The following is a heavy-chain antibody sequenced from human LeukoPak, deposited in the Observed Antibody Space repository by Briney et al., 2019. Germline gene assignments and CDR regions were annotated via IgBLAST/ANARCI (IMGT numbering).Heavy chain of an antibody. CDR3: ARQMYDDYLGTLAFDI. Sequence: SGTLSLTCAVSGGSISSSNWWSWVRQPPGKGLEWIGEIYHSGSTNYNPSLKSRVTISVDKSKNQFSLKLSSVTAADTAVYYCARQMYDDYLGTLAFDIWGQGTMVTVSS. J-gene: IGHJ3*02. CDR1: GGSISSSNW. CDR2: IYHSGST. V-gene: IGHV4-4*02. D-gene: IGHD4-17*01.